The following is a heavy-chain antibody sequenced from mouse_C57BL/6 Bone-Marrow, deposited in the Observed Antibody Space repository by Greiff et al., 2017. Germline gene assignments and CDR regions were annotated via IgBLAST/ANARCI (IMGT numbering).Heavy chain of an antibody. CDR1: GYTFTSYG. J-gene: IGHJ4*01. Sequence: VQLQQSGAELARPGASVKLSCKASGYTFTSYGISWVKQRTGQGLEWIGEIYPRSGNTYYNEKFKGKATLTADKSSSTASLELRSLTSEDSAVYFCARKGTTVVATDAMGGWGQGTSVTVSS. CDR2: IYPRSGNT. D-gene: IGHD1-1*01. CDR3: ARKGTTVVATDAMGG. V-gene: IGHV1-81*01.